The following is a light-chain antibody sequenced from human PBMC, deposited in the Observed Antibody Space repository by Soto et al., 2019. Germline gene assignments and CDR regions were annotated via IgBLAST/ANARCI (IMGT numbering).Light chain of an antibody. J-gene: IGKJ5*01. V-gene: IGKV1-39*01. CDR2: AAS. Sequence: DIQMTPSPSSLSASLGDRFTSPWRASQSISSYLNWYQQKPGKAPKLLIYAASSLQSGVPSRFSGSGSGTDFTLTISSLQPEDFATYYCQQSYSTLITFGQGTRLEI. CDR1: QSISSY. CDR3: QQSYSTLIT.